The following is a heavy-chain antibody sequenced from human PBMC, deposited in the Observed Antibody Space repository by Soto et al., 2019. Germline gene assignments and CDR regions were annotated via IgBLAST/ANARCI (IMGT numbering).Heavy chain of an antibody. CDR3: ARDGCSSTSCYGGDAFYI. Sequence: EVQLVESGGGLVKPGGSLRLSCAASGFTFSSYSMNWVRQAPGKGLEWVSSISSSSSYIYYADSVKGRFTISSDNAKNSLYLHMNSLRAEDTAVYYCARDGCSSTSCYGGDAFYIWGQGTMVTVSS. J-gene: IGHJ3*02. D-gene: IGHD2-2*01. CDR2: ISSSSSYI. V-gene: IGHV3-21*01. CDR1: GFTFSSYS.